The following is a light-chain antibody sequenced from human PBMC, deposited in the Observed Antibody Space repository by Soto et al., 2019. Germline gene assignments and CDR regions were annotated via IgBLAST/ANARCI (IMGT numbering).Light chain of an antibody. CDR2: ETT. V-gene: IGLV7-46*01. CDR1: TGDVTSGRS. Sequence: QAVVTQEPSLTVSPGGTVTLTCGSSTGDVTSGRSPYWFQKKPGQAPRTLIYETTKKHSWTPARFSGSLLGGQAALTLSGAQPEDEADYFCLLSFTGARRIFGGGTKVTVL. J-gene: IGLJ2*01. CDR3: LLSFTGARRI.